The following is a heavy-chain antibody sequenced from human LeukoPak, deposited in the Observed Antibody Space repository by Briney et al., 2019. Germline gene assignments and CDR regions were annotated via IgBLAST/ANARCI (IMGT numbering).Heavy chain of an antibody. CDR1: GGSFSGYY. CDR2: INHSGST. V-gene: IGHV4-34*01. CDR3: ARGGGRGSYNWFDP. J-gene: IGHJ5*02. D-gene: IGHD1-26*01. Sequence: PSETLSLTCAVYGGSFSGYYWSWIRQPPGKGLEWIGEINHSGSTNYNPSLKSRVTISVDTSKNQFSLKLSSVTAADTAVYYCARGGGRGSYNWFDPWGQGTLVTVSS.